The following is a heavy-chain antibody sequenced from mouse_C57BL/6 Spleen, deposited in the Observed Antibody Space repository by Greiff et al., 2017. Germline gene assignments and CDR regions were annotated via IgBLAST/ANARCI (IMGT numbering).Heavy chain of an antibody. CDR1: GFNIKDYY. V-gene: IGHV14-2*01. CDR3: ARGSYAMDY. J-gene: IGHJ4*01. CDR2: IDPEDGET. Sequence: EVKLMESGAELVKPGASVKLSCTASGFNIKDYYMHWVKQRTEQGLEWIGRIDPEDGETKYAPKVQGKATITADTSANTAYLQLSSLTSEDTAVYYFARGSYAMDYWGQGTSVTVSS.